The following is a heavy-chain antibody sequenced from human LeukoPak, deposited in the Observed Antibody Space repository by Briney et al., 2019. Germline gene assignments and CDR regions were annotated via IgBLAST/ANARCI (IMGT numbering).Heavy chain of an antibody. J-gene: IGHJ4*02. Sequence: PGGSLRLSCAASGFTFSSYWMHWVRQAPGKGLMWVSRINSDGSRTTYAGSVRGRFTISRDNAKSTLYLQMNSLRAEDTAVYYCARVRDDYTYFDCSGQGTLVTVSS. V-gene: IGHV3-74*01. CDR2: INSDGSRT. CDR1: GFTFSSYW. CDR3: ARVRDDYTYFDC. D-gene: IGHD4-11*01.